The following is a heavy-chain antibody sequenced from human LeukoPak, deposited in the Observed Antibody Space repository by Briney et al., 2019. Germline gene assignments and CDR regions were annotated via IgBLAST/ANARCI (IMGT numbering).Heavy chain of an antibody. CDR3: ARVRRYCSSTSCLPFPNWFDP. J-gene: IGHJ5*02. V-gene: IGHV1-46*01. D-gene: IGHD2-2*01. CDR2: INPSGGST. CDR1: GYTFTSYY. Sequence: ASVKVSCKASGYTFTSYYMHWVRQAPGQGLEWMGIINPSGGSTSYAQKFQGRVTMTRDTSTSTVYMELSSLRSEDTAVYYCARVRRYCSSTSCLPFPNWFDPWGQGTLVTVSS.